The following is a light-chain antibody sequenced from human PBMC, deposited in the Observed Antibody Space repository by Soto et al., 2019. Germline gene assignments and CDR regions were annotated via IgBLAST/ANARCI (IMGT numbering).Light chain of an antibody. J-gene: IGLJ1*01. CDR2: DVS. V-gene: IGLV2-14*01. CDR1: SSDVGGYNY. CDR3: SSYTSSSTLYV. Sequence: QSVLTQPASVSGSPGQSITISCTGTSSDVGGYNYVSWYQQHPGKAPKLMIYDVSNRPSGVSNRFSGSKSGNTASLTISGLQAEDEDDYYCSSYTSSSTLYVFGNGTKLTVL.